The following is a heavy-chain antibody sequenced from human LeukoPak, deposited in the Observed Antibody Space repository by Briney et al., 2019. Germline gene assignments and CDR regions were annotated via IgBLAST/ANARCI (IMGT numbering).Heavy chain of an antibody. Sequence: GGSLRLSCAASGFIFSNYCMHWVRQAPREGLEWVSSISSRSSYIFYADSVKGRFTIPRDNAKKSLYLQMNSLRAEDTAVYYCASGVNYFDSWGQGTLVTVSS. J-gene: IGHJ4*02. CDR2: ISSRSSYI. CDR3: ASGVNYFDS. CDR1: GFIFSNYC. V-gene: IGHV3-21*01. D-gene: IGHD3-3*01.